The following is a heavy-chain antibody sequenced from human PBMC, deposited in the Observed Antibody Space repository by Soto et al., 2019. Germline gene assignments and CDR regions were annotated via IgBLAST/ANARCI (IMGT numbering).Heavy chain of an antibody. CDR1: GGSINSGGYC. J-gene: IGHJ4*02. CDR2: ISYGGST. Sequence: QVQLQESGPGLVKPSQTLSLTCTVSGGSINSGGYCWSWIRQHPGKGLDWIGCISYGGSTSYNPSLKSRVTISVDTSKNQFSLKLTSVTAADTAVYSCSRGILVWGQRALITVSS. CDR3: SRGILV. V-gene: IGHV4-31*03. D-gene: IGHD5-18*01.